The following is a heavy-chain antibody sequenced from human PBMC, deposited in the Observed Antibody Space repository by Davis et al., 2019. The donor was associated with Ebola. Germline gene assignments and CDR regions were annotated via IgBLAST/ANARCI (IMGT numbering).Heavy chain of an antibody. CDR3: AKTAGWMATIVAYFEN. CDR1: GFTFSSYS. J-gene: IGHJ4*02. Sequence: GESLKISCAASGFTFSSYSMNWVRQAPGKGLEWVSSISSSSSYIYYADSVKGRFTISRDNSKNTLYLQMNSLRAEDTAVYYCAKTAGWMATIVAYFENWGQGTLVTVSS. CDR2: ISSSSSYI. D-gene: IGHD5-24*01. V-gene: IGHV3-21*04.